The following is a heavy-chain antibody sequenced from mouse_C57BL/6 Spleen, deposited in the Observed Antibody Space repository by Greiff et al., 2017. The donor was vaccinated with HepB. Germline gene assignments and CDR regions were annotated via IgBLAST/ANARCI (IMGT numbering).Heavy chain of an antibody. D-gene: IGHD2-2*01. CDR1: GFTFSDAW. V-gene: IGHV6-6*01. CDR3: TSRRSTMVTTGFAY. Sequence: EVQLQESGGGLVQPGGSMKLSCAASGFTFSDAWMDWVRQSPEKGLEWVAEIRNKANNHATYYAESVKGRFTISRDDSKSSVYLQMNSLRAEDTGIYYCTSRRSTMVTTGFAYWCQGTLVTVSA. CDR2: IRNKANNHAT. J-gene: IGHJ3*01.